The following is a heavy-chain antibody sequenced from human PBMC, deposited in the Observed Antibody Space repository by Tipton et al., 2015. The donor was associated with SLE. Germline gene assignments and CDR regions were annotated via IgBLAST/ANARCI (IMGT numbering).Heavy chain of an antibody. CDR3: ASSYSRAYYYYYMDV. D-gene: IGHD2-15*01. V-gene: IGHV4-39*01. Sequence: TLSLTCTVSGGSISSTIYYWGWIRQPPGKGLEWIGSIYYSGSTYYNPSLKSRVTISVDTSKNQFSLKLSSVTAADTAVYYCASSYSRAYYYYYMDVCGKGTTVTVSS. CDR1: GGSISSTIYY. J-gene: IGHJ6*03. CDR2: IYYSGST.